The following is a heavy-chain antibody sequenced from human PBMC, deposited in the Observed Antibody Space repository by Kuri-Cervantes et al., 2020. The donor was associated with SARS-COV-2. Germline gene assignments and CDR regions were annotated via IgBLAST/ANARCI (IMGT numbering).Heavy chain of an antibody. D-gene: IGHD3-22*01. CDR1: GFTFSDYY. J-gene: IGHJ4*02. CDR2: ISSSGSTI. V-gene: IGHV3-11*04. CDR3: ARDQHYYDSSCYYPYYFDY. Sequence: GESLKISCAAAGFTFSDYYMSWIRQAPGKGLEWVSYISSSGSTIYYADSVKGRFTISSDNAKNSLYLQMNSLRAEDTAVYYCARDQHYYDSSCYYPYYFDYWGQGTLVTVSS.